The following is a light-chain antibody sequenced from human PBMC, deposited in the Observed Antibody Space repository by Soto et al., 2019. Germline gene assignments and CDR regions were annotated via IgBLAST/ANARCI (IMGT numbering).Light chain of an antibody. Sequence: QSVLTQPASVSASPGQSITISCSGSSPNIRSNTVNWYQQLPGTAPKLLIYSNNQRPSGVPDRFSGSKSGTSASLAFSGLQSEDEADYYCAAWDDSLMGVFGTGTKVTVL. CDR2: SNN. CDR1: SPNIRSNT. J-gene: IGLJ1*01. V-gene: IGLV1-44*01. CDR3: AAWDDSLMGV.